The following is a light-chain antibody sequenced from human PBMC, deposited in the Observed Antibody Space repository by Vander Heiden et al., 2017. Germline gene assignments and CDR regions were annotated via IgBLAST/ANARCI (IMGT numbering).Light chain of an antibody. CDR3: QLIDSTLMYT. CDR2: AAS. V-gene: IGKV1-39*01. CDR1: QSISSY. Sequence: DIQMTQSPSSLSASVGDRVTITCRASQSISSYLNWYQQKPGKAPKLLIYAASSLQSGVPSRFSGSGYGTDFTLTISSRQPEDFAPYYCQLIDSTLMYTFGQGTKLEIK. J-gene: IGKJ2*01.